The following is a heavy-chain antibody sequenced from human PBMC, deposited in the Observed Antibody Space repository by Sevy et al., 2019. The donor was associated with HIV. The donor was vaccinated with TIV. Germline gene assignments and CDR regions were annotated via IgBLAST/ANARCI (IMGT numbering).Heavy chain of an antibody. J-gene: IGHJ4*02. D-gene: IGHD6-19*01. Sequence: GGSLRLSCAISGFTVNDKYIIWVRQAPGKGLEWVSVIFSSGSTYYADSAKGRFTISIDNSKNTVYLQMNSVRAEDTVVYYCVSVFLSYRSGWSYFDYWGQGTLVTVSS. CDR3: VSVFLSYRSGWSYFDY. CDR2: IFSSGST. V-gene: IGHV3-66*01. CDR1: GFTVNDKY.